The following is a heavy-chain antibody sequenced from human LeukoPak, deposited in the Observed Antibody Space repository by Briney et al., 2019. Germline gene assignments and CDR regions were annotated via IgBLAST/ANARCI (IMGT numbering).Heavy chain of an antibody. Sequence: GGSLRLSCAASGFTVSSYAMHWVRQAPGKGLEWVAVISYDGSNKYYPDSVKGRFTISRDNSKNTLYLQMNSLRAEDTAVYYCARNAMVRGVTQYYFDYWGQGTLVTVSS. D-gene: IGHD3-10*01. J-gene: IGHJ4*02. V-gene: IGHV3-30*04. CDR3: ARNAMVRGVTQYYFDY. CDR2: ISYDGSNK. CDR1: GFTVSSYA.